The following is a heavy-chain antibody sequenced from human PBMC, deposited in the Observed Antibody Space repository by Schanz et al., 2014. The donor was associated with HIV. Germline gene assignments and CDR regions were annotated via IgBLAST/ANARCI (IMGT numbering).Heavy chain of an antibody. D-gene: IGHD1-26*01. CDR1: GDSFTNYV. Sequence: QVQLVQSGAEGKKPGSSVKVSCKASGDSFTNYVISWVRQAPGQGLEWLGGIVPISGSANYPQKFQGRVTITADKSTSSVYMELNSLRSEDTAVYYCARVRSGGHGAFEIWGQGTMVTVSS. CDR3: ARVRSGGHGAFEI. J-gene: IGHJ3*02. V-gene: IGHV1-69*06. CDR2: IVPISGSA.